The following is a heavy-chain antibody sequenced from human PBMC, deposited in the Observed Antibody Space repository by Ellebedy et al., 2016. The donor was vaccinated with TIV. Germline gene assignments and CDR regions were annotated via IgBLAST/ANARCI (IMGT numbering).Heavy chain of an antibody. Sequence: SETLSLTXTVSGDSISSGAHYWGWIRQRPGQGLEWIGYIYYNGSTSYNPSLKSRVTISVDTSKNQFSLKVTSMTAADTAVYYCAREWPHSGGSWYGPFDYWGQGTLVTVSS. CDR3: AREWPHSGGSWYGPFDY. CDR1: GDSISSGAHY. V-gene: IGHV4-31*03. D-gene: IGHD6-13*01. J-gene: IGHJ4*02. CDR2: IYYNGST.